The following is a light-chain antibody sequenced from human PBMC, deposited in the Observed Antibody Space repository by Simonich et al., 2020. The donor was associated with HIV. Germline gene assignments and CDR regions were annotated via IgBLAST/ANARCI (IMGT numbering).Light chain of an antibody. CDR3: QQYYSTPPT. CDR1: QSVLYSSNNKNY. Sequence: DIVMTQSPDSLAVSLGERATINCKSSQSVLYSSNNKNYFSWYQQKPGHPPNLLIYWASTREAGVPDRFSASGSGTDFTLTSSSLQAEDVAIYYCQQYYSTPPTFGQGTKVEIK. J-gene: IGKJ1*01. V-gene: IGKV4-1*01. CDR2: WAS.